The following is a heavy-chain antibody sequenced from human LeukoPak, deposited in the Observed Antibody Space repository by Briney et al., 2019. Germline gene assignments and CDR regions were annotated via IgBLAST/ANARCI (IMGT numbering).Heavy chain of an antibody. Sequence: GGSLRLSCAASGFTVSSNYMTWVRQAPGRGLEWVSVIYSGGSTYYADSVKGRFTISRDNAKNSLYLQMNSLRAEDTAVYYCARVVGAPSLQYWGQGTLVTVSS. J-gene: IGHJ4*02. CDR1: GFTVSSNY. D-gene: IGHD1-26*01. V-gene: IGHV3-53*01. CDR2: IYSGGST. CDR3: ARVVGAPSLQY.